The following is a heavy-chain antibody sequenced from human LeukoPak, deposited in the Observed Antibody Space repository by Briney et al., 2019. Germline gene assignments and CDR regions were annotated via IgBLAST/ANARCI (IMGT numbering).Heavy chain of an antibody. D-gene: IGHD2-15*01. CDR2: INWNGGST. J-gene: IGHJ4*02. Sequence: GGSLRLSCAASGFTFDDYGMSWVRRAPGKGLEWVSGINWNGGSTGYADSVKGRFTISRDNAKNSLYLQMNSLRAEDTALYYCARVERYCSGGICLPGPGNYWGQGTLVTVSS. V-gene: IGHV3-20*04. CDR3: ARVERYCSGGICLPGPGNY. CDR1: GFTFDDYG.